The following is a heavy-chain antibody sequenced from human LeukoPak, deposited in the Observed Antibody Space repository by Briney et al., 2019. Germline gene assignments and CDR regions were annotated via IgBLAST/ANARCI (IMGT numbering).Heavy chain of an antibody. Sequence: GSSVKVSCKASGGTFSSYTISWVRQAPGQGLEWMGRIIPILGIANYAQKFQGRVTITADKSTSTAYMELSSLRSEDTAVYYCARASTLATIPTLDYWGQGTPVTVSS. J-gene: IGHJ4*02. CDR3: ARASTLATIPTLDY. V-gene: IGHV1-69*02. CDR2: IIPILGIA. CDR1: GGTFSSYT. D-gene: IGHD5-24*01.